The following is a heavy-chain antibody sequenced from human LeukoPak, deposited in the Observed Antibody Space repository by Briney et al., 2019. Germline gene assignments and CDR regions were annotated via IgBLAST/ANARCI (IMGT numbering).Heavy chain of an antibody. Sequence: GGSLRLSCAASGFIFSSYWMFWVRRAPGKGLLCVSRINSDGSSTSYADSVKGRFTISRDNAKNSLYLQMNSLRAEDTAVYYCARGHWGLDSWGQGTLVIVSS. V-gene: IGHV3-74*01. CDR1: GFIFSSYW. D-gene: IGHD3-16*01. CDR3: ARGHWGLDS. CDR2: INSDGSST. J-gene: IGHJ4*02.